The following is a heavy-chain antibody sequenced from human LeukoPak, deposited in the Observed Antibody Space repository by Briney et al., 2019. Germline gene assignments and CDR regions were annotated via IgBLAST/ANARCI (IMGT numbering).Heavy chain of an antibody. D-gene: IGHD1-26*01. Sequence: ASVKVSCKASGYTFTGYYMHWVRQAPGQGLEWMGWINPNSGGTNYAQKFQGRVTMTRDTSISTAYMELSRLRSDDTAVYYCARDRIVGAPTRGYMDVWGKGTTVTVSS. CDR3: ARDRIVGAPTRGYMDV. J-gene: IGHJ6*03. V-gene: IGHV1-2*02. CDR2: INPNSGGT. CDR1: GYTFTGYY.